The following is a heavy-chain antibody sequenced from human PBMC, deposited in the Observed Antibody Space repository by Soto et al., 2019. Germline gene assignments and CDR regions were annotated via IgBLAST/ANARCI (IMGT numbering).Heavy chain of an antibody. CDR2: IAYDGSNK. V-gene: IGHV3-30-3*01. J-gene: IGHJ6*02. Sequence: QVQLVESGGGVVQPGRSLRLSCAASGFTFRSYAMHWVRQAPGKGLECVAVIAYDGSNKCYRDYVKGRFTISRDNSKNTLYLQINSLRYEDTAVYYCARGDREDIAVVIGARPGEYGVDVWGQGTTVTVSS. CDR3: ARGDREDIAVVIGARPGEYGVDV. CDR1: GFTFRSYA. D-gene: IGHD2-15*01.